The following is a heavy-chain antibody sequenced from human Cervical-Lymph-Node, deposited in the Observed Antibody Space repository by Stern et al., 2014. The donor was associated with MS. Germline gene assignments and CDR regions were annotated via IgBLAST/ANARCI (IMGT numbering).Heavy chain of an antibody. V-gene: IGHV4-31*03. CDR2: IHRSGNT. Sequence: QVQLQESGPGLVKPSQTLSLICTVSGGSINNGSYYWNWIRQHPGNGLEWIGSIHRSGNTYYNPSLMSRLTISVDTSKNHFSVNLASVTAADTAVYYCAREGARGAAGSWGQGTLVTVSS. J-gene: IGHJ4*02. CDR3: AREGARGAAGS. CDR1: GGSINNGSYY. D-gene: IGHD6-13*01.